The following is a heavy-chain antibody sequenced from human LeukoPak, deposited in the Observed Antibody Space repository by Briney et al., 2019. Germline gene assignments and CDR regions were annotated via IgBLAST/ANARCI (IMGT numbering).Heavy chain of an antibody. Sequence: PSQTLSLNCTVSGGSISSGDYYWRWIRQPPGKRLEWIAYMYYSGSTYYNPSLKSRVTMSADTSKNQLSLKLSSVTAAGTAVYYCARPYYYDSRIDPWGQGILVTVSS. J-gene: IGHJ5*02. CDR3: ARPYYYDSRIDP. V-gene: IGHV4-30-4*01. CDR1: GGSISSGDYY. CDR2: MYYSGST. D-gene: IGHD3-22*01.